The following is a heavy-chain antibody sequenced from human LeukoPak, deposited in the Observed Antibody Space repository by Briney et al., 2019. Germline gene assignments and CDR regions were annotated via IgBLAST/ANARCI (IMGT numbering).Heavy chain of an antibody. D-gene: IGHD3-3*01. J-gene: IGHJ6*02. V-gene: IGHV3-7*01. CDR3: AREIFGVVTDYYYYGMDV. CDR2: IKQDGSEK. CDR1: GFTFSSYW. Sequence: PGGSLRLSCAASGFTFSSYWMSWVRQAPGKGLEWVANIKQDGSEKYYVDSVKGRFTISRDNAKNSLYLQMNSLRAEDTAVYYCAREIFGVVTDYYYYGMDVWGQGTTVTVSS.